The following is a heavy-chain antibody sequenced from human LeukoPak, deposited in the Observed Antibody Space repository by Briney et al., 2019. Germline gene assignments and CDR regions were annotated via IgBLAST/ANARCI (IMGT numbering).Heavy chain of an antibody. CDR3: ARTVGAEAGTIWFDP. V-gene: IGHV4-59*01. D-gene: IGHD6-13*01. Sequence: PSETLSLTCIVSGGSISSYYWSWLRQPPGKGLEWIGYIYYRGSTNYNPSLKSRVTISVDTSKNQFSLKLSSVTAADTAVYYCARTVGAEAGTIWFDPWGQGTLVTVSS. CDR2: IYYRGST. CDR1: GGSISSYY. J-gene: IGHJ5*02.